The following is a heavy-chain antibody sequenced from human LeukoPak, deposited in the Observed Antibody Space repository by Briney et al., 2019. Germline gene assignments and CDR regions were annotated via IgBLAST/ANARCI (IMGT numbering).Heavy chain of an antibody. CDR2: IYYSGST. CDR3: ARDRYSGYDGYYYMDV. D-gene: IGHD5-12*01. J-gene: IGHJ6*03. CDR1: GGSISSYY. Sequence: PSATLSLTCTVSGGSISSYYWSWIRQPPGKGLEWIGPIYYSGSTNYNHSLKSRVTISKGTSKNQFSLKLSSVTAADTAVYYCARDRYSGYDGYYYMDVWGKGTTVTVSS. V-gene: IGHV4-59*01.